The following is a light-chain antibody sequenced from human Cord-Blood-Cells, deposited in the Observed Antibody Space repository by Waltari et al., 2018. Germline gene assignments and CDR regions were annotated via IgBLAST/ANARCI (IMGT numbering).Light chain of an antibody. CDR3: LQDYNYPLT. CDR1: QGIRND. V-gene: IGKV1-6*01. J-gene: IGKJ4*01. Sequence: AVQMTQYPSSLSASVGDRVTITCRASQGIRNDLDWYQQKPGKAPKLLTYAAPSLHSGVPSRSSGSRSGTDFTLTISSLQPEDFATYYCLQDYNYPLTFCGGTKVEIK. CDR2: AAP.